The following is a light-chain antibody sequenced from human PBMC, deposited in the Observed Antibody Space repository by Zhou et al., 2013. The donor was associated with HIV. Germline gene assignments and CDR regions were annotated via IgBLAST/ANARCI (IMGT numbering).Light chain of an antibody. CDR1: QSLINNY. J-gene: IGKJ4*01. Sequence: ENILTQSPGTLSLSPGERATLSCRASQSLINNYVAWYQQKSGQTPRLLIYGASSRATGIPDRFSGSGSGTDFTLTITRLEPEDFAVYYCQQYDGSLSFGGGAKVEI. CDR3: QQYDGSLS. CDR2: GAS. V-gene: IGKV3-20*01.